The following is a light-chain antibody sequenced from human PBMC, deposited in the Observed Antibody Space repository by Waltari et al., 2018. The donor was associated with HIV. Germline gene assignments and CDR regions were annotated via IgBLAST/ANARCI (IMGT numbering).Light chain of an antibody. CDR3: QQSYSTLLT. V-gene: IGKV1-39*01. CDR1: QSISSY. J-gene: IGKJ4*01. CDR2: DTS. Sequence: DIQMTQSPSSLSASVGDRVTITCRASQSISSYLNWYQQKRGKAPKLLIYDTSSLQSGVPSRFSGSGSGTDFTLTISSLQPEDFATYYCQQSYSTLLTFGGGTKVEIK.